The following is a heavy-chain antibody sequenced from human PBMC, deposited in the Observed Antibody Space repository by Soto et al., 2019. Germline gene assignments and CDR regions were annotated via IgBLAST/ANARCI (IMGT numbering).Heavy chain of an antibody. CDR3: ARDALVPAAMTYYGMDV. J-gene: IGHJ6*02. Sequence: QVQLQQSGPGLVKPSQTLSLTCAISGDSVSSNSAAWNWIRQSPSRGLEWLGRTYYRSKWYNDYAVSVKSRITINPDTSKNQFSLQLNSVTPEDTAVYYCARDALVPAAMTYYGMDVWGQGTTVTVSS. D-gene: IGHD2-2*01. CDR2: TYYRSKWYN. CDR1: GDSVSSNSAA. V-gene: IGHV6-1*01.